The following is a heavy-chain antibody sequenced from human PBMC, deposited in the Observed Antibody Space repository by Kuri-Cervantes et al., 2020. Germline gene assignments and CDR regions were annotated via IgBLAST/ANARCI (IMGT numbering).Heavy chain of an antibody. CDR2: IYYSRST. CDR3: ARVAWTGYCSGGSCLSFLSWFDP. CDR1: GGSISSSSYY. J-gene: IGHJ5*02. V-gene: IGHV4-61*01. Sequence: GSLRLSCTVSGGSISSSSYYWNWIRQPPGRGLEWIGNIYYSRSTSYNPSLKSRVAISVDTSKNQFSLKLSSVTAADTAVYYCARVAWTGYCSGGSCLSFLSWFDPWGQGTLVTVSS. D-gene: IGHD2-15*01.